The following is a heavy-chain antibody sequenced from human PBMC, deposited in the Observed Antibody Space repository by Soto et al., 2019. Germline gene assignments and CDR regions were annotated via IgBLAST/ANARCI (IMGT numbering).Heavy chain of an antibody. Sequence: GESLKISCEASGYTFTNYWIAWVRQMPGKGLEWMGIIYPDDSDTRYSPSFQGQVTISADKSISTAYLQWGSLRAEDTAVYYCASALMVRGLTRGYSYYGLDVWGQGTTVT. CDR3: ASALMVRGLTRGYSYYGLDV. D-gene: IGHD3-10*01. CDR1: GYTFTNYW. CDR2: IYPDDSDT. J-gene: IGHJ6*02. V-gene: IGHV5-51*01.